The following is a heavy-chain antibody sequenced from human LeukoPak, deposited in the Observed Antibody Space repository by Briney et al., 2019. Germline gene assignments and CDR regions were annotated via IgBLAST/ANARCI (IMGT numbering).Heavy chain of an antibody. D-gene: IGHD3-3*01. Sequence: GGSLRLYCAASGFTFSSYSMNWVRQAPGKGLEWVSSISSSSSYIYYADSVKGRFTISRDNAKNSLYLQMNSLRAEDTAVYYCARHAGLRFLEWLLPTDYWGQGTLVTVSS. J-gene: IGHJ4*02. CDR1: GFTFSSYS. CDR2: ISSSSSYI. V-gene: IGHV3-21*01. CDR3: ARHAGLRFLEWLLPTDY.